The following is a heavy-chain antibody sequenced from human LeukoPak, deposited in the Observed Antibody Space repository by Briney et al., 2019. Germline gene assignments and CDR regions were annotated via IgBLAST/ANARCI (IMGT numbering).Heavy chain of an antibody. D-gene: IGHD6-13*01. CDR3: ARAARSSSWYLMDY. J-gene: IGHJ4*02. Sequence: GGSLRLSCAASGFTFSDYYMSWIRQAPGKGLEWVSYISSSSYTNYADSVKGRFTISRDNAKNSLYLQMNSLRAEDTAVYYCARAARSSSWYLMDYWGQGTLVTVSS. V-gene: IGHV3-11*06. CDR2: ISSSSYT. CDR1: GFTFSDYY.